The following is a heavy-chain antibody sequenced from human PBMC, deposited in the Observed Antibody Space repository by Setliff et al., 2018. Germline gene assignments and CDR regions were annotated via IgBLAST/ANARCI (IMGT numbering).Heavy chain of an antibody. V-gene: IGHV4-34*01. J-gene: IGHJ3*02. CDR1: GGSFDTYY. D-gene: IGHD1-1*01. Sequence: SETLSLTCNVYGGSFDTYYWSWIRQPPGKGLEWFGEINQSGSGDYNPSFKGRVTISVDTSKKQFSLTLSSVTAADTALYYCRQAVVGRDVFDIWGQGTVVTVS. CDR2: INQSGSG. CDR3: RQAVVGRDVFDI.